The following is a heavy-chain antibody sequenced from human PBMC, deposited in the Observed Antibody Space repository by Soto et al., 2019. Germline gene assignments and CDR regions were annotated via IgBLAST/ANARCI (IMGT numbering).Heavy chain of an antibody. Sequence: QLQLVQSAAEVKKPGASVRVSCKAYGYPFIKYGISWIRQAPEQGLEWMGWIKVDSGYTNYAQKFQGRVTMTADTSSDTAFMELRSLSLDDPAVYFCATSYDTGFDPWGQGTLVSVSS. V-gene: IGHV1-18*04. CDR3: ATSYDTGFDP. CDR2: IKVDSGYT. CDR1: GYPFIKYG. D-gene: IGHD3-9*01. J-gene: IGHJ5*02.